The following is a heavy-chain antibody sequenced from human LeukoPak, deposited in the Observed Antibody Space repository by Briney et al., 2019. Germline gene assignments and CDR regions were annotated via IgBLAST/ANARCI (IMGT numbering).Heavy chain of an antibody. CDR1: GGSISSSSYY. CDR3: ARHVLVPAANNWLDP. D-gene: IGHD2-2*01. V-gene: IGHV4-39*01. J-gene: IGHJ5*02. CDR2: IYYSGST. Sequence: PSETLSLTCTVSGGSISSSSYYWGWIRQPPGKGLEWIGSIYYSGSTYYNPSLKSRVTISVDTSKNQFSLKLSSVTAADTAVYYCARHVLVPAANNWLDPWGQGTLVTVSS.